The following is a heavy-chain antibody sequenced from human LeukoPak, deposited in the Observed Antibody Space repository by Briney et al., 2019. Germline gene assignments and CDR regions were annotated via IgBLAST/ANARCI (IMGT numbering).Heavy chain of an antibody. V-gene: IGHV3-74*01. CDR1: GLTFSNYW. D-gene: IGHD2-21*01. J-gene: IGHJ5*02. CDR3: AKDLFSRREIDWFDP. Sequence: GGSLSLSCAASGLTFSNYWIHWVRQAPGEGLVWVSRINTDGTTTSYADSVKGRFTISRDNAKNSLYLQMNSLRAEDTAVYYCAKDLFSRREIDWFDPWGQGTLVTVSS. CDR2: INTDGTTT.